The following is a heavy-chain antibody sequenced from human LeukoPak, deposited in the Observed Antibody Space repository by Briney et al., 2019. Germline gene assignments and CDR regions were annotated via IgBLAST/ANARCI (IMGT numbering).Heavy chain of an antibody. CDR2: ISGGTT. Sequence: GGSLRLSCAASGFTISTYGMSWVGQAPGKGLEWVSSISGGTTYYADFVKGRFTISRDTSKNTVYLQMNSLRAEDTAVYYCAKSVYHSGNFWGQGTLVTVSS. CDR3: AKSVYHSGNF. D-gene: IGHD3-10*01. V-gene: IGHV3-23*01. CDR1: GFTISTYG. J-gene: IGHJ4*02.